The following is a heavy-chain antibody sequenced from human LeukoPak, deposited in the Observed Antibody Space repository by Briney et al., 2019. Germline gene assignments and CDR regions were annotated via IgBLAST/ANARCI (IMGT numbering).Heavy chain of an antibody. Sequence: SETLSLTCTVSGGSISSYYWSWIRQPPGKGLEWIGYIYYSGSTNYNPSLKSRVSISVDTSKKQFSLKLSSVTAADSALHYCARVREGSGSYYLFDYWGQGTLVTVSS. J-gene: IGHJ4*02. D-gene: IGHD3-10*01. CDR3: ARVREGSGSYYLFDY. CDR1: GGSISSYY. CDR2: IYYSGST. V-gene: IGHV4-59*01.